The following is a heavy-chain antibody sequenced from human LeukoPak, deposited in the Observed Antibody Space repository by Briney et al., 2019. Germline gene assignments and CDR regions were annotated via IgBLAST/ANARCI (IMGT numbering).Heavy chain of an antibody. V-gene: IGHV4-61*02. CDR2: IYTSGST. CDR1: GGSISSGSYY. J-gene: IGHJ2*01. Sequence: SETLSLTCTVSGGSISSGSYYWSWIRQPAGKGLEWIGRIYTSGSTNYNPSLKSRVTMSVDTSKNQFSLKLSSVTAADTAVYYCARDRIDYSNYEWYFDLWGRGTLVTVSS. D-gene: IGHD4-11*01. CDR3: ARDRIDYSNYEWYFDL.